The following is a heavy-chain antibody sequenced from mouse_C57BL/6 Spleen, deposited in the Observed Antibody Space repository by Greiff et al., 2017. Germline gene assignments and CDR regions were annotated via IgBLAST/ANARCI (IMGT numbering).Heavy chain of an antibody. D-gene: IGHD4-1*01. V-gene: IGHV7-1*01. J-gene: IGHJ4*01. CDR3: ARDALWDGGAMDY. CDR1: GFTFSDFY. CDR2: SRNKANDYTT. Sequence: EVKLVESGGGLVQSGRSLRLSCATSGFTFSDFYMEWVRQAPGKGLEWIAASRNKANDYTTEYSASVKGRFIVSRDTSQSILYLQMNALRAEDTAMYYCARDALWDGGAMDYWGQGTSVTVSS.